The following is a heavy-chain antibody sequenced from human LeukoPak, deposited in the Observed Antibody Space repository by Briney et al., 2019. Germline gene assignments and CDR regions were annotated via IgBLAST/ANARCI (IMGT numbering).Heavy chain of an antibody. V-gene: IGHV3-7*03. Sequence: GGSLRLSCAASGFTFSSYWMNWARQAPGKGLEWVASINHNGNVNYYVDSVKGRFTISRDNAKNSLYLQMSNLRAEDTAVYFCARRGGLDVWGQGATVTVSS. CDR1: GFTFSSYW. J-gene: IGHJ6*02. CDR2: INHNGNVN. CDR3: ARRGGLDV.